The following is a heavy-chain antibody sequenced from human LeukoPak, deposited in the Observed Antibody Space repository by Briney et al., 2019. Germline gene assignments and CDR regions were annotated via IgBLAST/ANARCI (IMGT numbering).Heavy chain of an antibody. Sequence: SETLSLTCTVSGASISSGSYYWSWIRQPAGKGLEWIGRIYSSGSANYNPSLKSRVTISVDTSKNQFSLRLSTVTAADTAVYYCARAGVATWQYWGQGTLVTVSS. V-gene: IGHV4-61*02. J-gene: IGHJ4*02. CDR2: IYSSGSA. CDR1: GASISSGSYY. CDR3: ARAGVATWQY. D-gene: IGHD5-12*01.